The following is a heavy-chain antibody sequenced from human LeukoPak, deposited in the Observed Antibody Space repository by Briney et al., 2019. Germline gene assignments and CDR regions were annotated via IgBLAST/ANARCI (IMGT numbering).Heavy chain of an antibody. CDR1: GFTFSMFG. Sequence: GGSLRLSCVGSGFTFSMFGMHWVRQAPGRGLEWVAFIRYDGSNKYYADSVKGRFTISRDNSKNTLYLQMKSLRAEDTAVYYCAKGGGYEAQYYYYYLDVWGKGTTVTISS. CDR2: IRYDGSNK. V-gene: IGHV3-30*02. CDR3: AKGGGYEAQYYYYYLDV. J-gene: IGHJ6*03. D-gene: IGHD5-12*01.